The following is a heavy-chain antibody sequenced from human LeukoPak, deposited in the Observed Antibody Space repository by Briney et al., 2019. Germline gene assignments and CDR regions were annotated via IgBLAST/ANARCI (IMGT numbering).Heavy chain of an antibody. CDR1: GFTFGRSW. Sequence: GGSLRLSCGVSGFTFGRSWMSWVRQTPAKGLEFVANIKEDGSVRNYADSVQGRFTISRDNAKNSLYLHMNSLRAEDTAVYYCARDPGYSSFDYWGQGTLVTVSS. J-gene: IGHJ4*02. V-gene: IGHV3-7*01. CDR3: ARDPGYSSFDY. D-gene: IGHD6-13*01. CDR2: IKEDGSVR.